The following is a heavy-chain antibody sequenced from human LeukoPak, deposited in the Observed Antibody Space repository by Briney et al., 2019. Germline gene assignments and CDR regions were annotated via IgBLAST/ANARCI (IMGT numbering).Heavy chain of an antibody. CDR3: AKDCTSTNCYVDY. Sequence: GGSLRLSCAATGFTFGSYAMSWVRQAPGKGLEWVSAISGSGGSTYYADSVKGRFTISRDNSKNTLYLQMNSLRAEDTALYYCAKDCTSTNCYVDYWGQGTLVTVSS. CDR2: ISGSGGST. J-gene: IGHJ4*02. D-gene: IGHD2-2*01. CDR1: GFTFGSYA. V-gene: IGHV3-23*01.